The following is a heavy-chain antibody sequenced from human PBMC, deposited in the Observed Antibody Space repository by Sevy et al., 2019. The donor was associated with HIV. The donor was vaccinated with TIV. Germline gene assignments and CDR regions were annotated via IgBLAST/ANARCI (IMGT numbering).Heavy chain of an antibody. CDR1: GFSFSGYA. D-gene: IGHD3-3*01. J-gene: IGHJ3*02. V-gene: IGHV3-30-3*01. CDR3: AGDGWRFLEWLRVAFDI. CDR2: ISDDGSRK. Sequence: GGSLRLSCTASGFSFSGYAMHWVRQAPGKGLEWVVGISDDGSRKYYVDSVKDRFTISRDNSENTLYLEMNSRGSEDTAIYYCAGDGWRFLEWLRVAFDIWGQGTMVTVSS.